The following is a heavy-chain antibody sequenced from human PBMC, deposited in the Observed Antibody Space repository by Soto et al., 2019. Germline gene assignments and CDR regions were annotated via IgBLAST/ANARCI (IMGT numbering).Heavy chain of an antibody. CDR3: ARARLRAVYAFDI. CDR2: INHSGST. J-gene: IGHJ3*02. V-gene: IGHV4-34*01. CDR1: GGSFSGYY. D-gene: IGHD5-12*01. Sequence: PSETLSLTCAVYGGSFSGYYWSWIRQPPGKGLEWIGEINHSGSTNYNPSLKSRVTMSVDTSKNQFSLKLSSVTAADTAVYYCARARLRAVYAFDIWGQGTMVTVSS.